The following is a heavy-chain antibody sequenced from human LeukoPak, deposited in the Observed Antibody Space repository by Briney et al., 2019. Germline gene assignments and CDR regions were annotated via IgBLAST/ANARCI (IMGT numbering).Heavy chain of an antibody. CDR1: GFTFSSYW. J-gene: IGHJ3*02. CDR2: IKEDGTNK. D-gene: IGHD2-8*01. Sequence: GGSLRLSCAASGFTFSSYWMSWVRQAPGKGLEWAANIKEDGTNKYYVGSVRGRFTISRDNAKNSLYLQMNSLRADDTAMYYCAREARGTRAAFDIWGQGAMVTVFS. V-gene: IGHV3-7*01. CDR3: AREARGTRAAFDI.